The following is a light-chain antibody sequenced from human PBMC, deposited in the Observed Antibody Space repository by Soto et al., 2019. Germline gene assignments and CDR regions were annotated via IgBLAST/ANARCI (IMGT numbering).Light chain of an antibody. Sequence: EIVLTQSPGTLSLSPGERATLSCRASQSVNSGYLDWYQQKPGQAPMRLIYGTSTRYAGIPDRFSGSGSVTDFTLTISSLEPEDFAVSSCQQYLASPPWTFGQGTKVE. J-gene: IGKJ1*01. CDR1: QSVNSGY. CDR2: GTS. CDR3: QQYLASPPWT. V-gene: IGKV3-20*01.